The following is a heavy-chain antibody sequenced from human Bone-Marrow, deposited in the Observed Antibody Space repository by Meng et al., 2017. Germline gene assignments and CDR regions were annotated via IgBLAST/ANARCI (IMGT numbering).Heavy chain of an antibody. CDR2: INHSGST. CDR1: GGSFSGNY. D-gene: IGHD6-13*01. J-gene: IGHJ6*02. V-gene: IGHV4-34*01. CDR3: AREVLAYSSSYMDV. Sequence: SETLSLTCTLYGGSFSGNYCTWTRQPPGKGLEWIGEINHSGSTNYNPSLKSRVTMSVDTSKNQFSLKLSSVTAADTAVYYCAREVLAYSSSYMDVWGQGTTVTVSS.